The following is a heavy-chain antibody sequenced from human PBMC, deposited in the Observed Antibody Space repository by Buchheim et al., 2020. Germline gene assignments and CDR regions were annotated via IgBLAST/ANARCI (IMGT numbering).Heavy chain of an antibody. D-gene: IGHD2-2*01. CDR3: ARSVVPAAKGAVDY. CDR2: ISYDGSNK. CDR1: GFTFSSYG. Sequence: QVQLVESGGGVVQPGRSLRLSCAASGFTFSSYGMHWVRQAPGKGLEWVAVISYDGSNKYYADSVKGRLTISRDNSKNTLYLQMNSLRAEDTAVYYCARSVVPAAKGAVDYWGQGTL. V-gene: IGHV3-30*03. J-gene: IGHJ4*02.